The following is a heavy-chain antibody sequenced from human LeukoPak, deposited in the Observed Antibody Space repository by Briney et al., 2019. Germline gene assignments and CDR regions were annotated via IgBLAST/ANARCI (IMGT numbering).Heavy chain of an antibody. V-gene: IGHV3-30-3*01. D-gene: IGHD3-16*02. CDR3: ARDLSLDFDY. CDR1: GFTFSSYA. J-gene: IGHJ4*02. Sequence: GGSLRLSCAASGFTFSSYAMHWVRQAPGKGLEWVAVISYDGSNKYYADSVKGRFTISRDNSKNTLYLQMNSLRAEDTVVYYCARDLSLDFDYWGQGTLVTVSS. CDR2: ISYDGSNK.